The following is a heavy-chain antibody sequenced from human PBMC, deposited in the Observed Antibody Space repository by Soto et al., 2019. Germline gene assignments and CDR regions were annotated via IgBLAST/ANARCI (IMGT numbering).Heavy chain of an antibody. J-gene: IGHJ4*02. CDR1: GFTFSDYN. D-gene: IGHD2-15*01. CDR3: ARQAPKNRVRCADS. CDR2: VSSSGTYI. Sequence: DVQLVESGGGLVRPGGSLRLSCAASGFTFSDYNMNWVRQSPGKGLEWVASVSSSGTYIYYGDSLEGRFTISRDNAKNSLYLQMISLRPDDTAVYYCARQAPKNRVRCADSWGQGTLVTVSS. V-gene: IGHV3-21*02.